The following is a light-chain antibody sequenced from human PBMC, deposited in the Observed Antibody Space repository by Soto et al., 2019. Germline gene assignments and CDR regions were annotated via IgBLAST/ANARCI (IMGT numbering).Light chain of an antibody. CDR1: KDDIGVYDF. J-gene: IGLJ1*01. Sequence: QSVLAHPRSASGSPGESVSISCPGTKDDIGVYDFVSWSQHHPGKAPRLISYEVVQRPSGVPDRFSGAKSGNTASLTVSGLPAADEADCFCKSSAGSNPDVFASRTKGTV. CDR2: EVV. V-gene: IGLV2-8*01. CDR3: KSSAGSNPDV.